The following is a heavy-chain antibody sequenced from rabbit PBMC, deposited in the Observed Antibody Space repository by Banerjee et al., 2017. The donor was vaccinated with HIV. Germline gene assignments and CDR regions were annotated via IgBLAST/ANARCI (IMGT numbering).Heavy chain of an antibody. Sequence: QEQLVESGGDLVKPEGYLTLTCTASGFSFSNKYVMCWVRQAPGKGLEWIACINTSSGNTVYASWSKGRFTISKTSSATVTLQMTSLTAADTATYFCARDLAGGTGWNLGLWGPGTLVTVS. CDR1: GFSFSNKYV. J-gene: IGHJ6*01. D-gene: IGHD7-1*01. CDR2: INTSSGNT. V-gene: IGHV1S45*01. CDR3: ARDLAGGTGWNLGL.